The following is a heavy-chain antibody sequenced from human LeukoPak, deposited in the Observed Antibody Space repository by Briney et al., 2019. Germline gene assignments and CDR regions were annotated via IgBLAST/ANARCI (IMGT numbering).Heavy chain of an antibody. V-gene: IGHV1-18*01. Sequence: ASVKVSCKASGYTFTSYGISWVRQAPGQGLEWMGWTSAYNGNTNYAQKLQGRVTMTTDTSTSTAYMELRSLRSDDTAVYYCARVGGGDCSSTSCYGPYWGQGTLVTVSS. J-gene: IGHJ4*02. CDR1: GYTFTSYG. CDR2: TSAYNGNT. CDR3: ARVGGGDCSSTSCYGPY. D-gene: IGHD2-2*01.